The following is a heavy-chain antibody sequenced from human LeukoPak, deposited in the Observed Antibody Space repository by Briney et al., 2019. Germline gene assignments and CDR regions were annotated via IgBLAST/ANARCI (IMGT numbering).Heavy chain of an antibody. V-gene: IGHV1-8*03. CDR1: GYTFTSYD. D-gene: IGHD3-3*01. CDR3: ARGLTYYDFWSGHDAFDI. Sequence: GASVKVSCKASGYTFTSYDINWVRQATGQGLEWMGWMSPNSGNTGYAQKFQGRVTITRNTSISTAYMELSSLRSEDTAVYYCARGLTYYDFWSGHDAFDIWGQGTMVTVSS. CDR2: MSPNSGNT. J-gene: IGHJ3*02.